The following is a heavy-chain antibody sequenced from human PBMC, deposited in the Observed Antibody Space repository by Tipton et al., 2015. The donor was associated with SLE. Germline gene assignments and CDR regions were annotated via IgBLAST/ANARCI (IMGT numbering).Heavy chain of an antibody. CDR3: ATAQNYYGSGSYPDY. CDR2: IYYSGST. CDR1: GGSISSYY. Sequence: TLSLTCTVSGGSISSYYWSWIRQPPGKGLEWIGYIYYSGSTNYNPSLKSRVTISVDTSKNQFSLKLSSVTAADTAVYYCATAQNYYGSGSYPDYWGQGTLVTVSS. V-gene: IGHV4-59*01. D-gene: IGHD3-10*01. J-gene: IGHJ4*02.